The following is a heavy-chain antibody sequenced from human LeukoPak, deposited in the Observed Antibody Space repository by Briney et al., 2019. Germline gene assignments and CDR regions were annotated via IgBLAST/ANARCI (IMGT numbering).Heavy chain of an antibody. CDR1: GYTLTELS. D-gene: IGHD6-19*01. V-gene: IGHV1-24*01. CDR2: FDTEDGET. J-gene: IGHJ4*02. CDR3: ALGIAVAGTPLDY. Sequence: ASVKVSCKVSGYTLTELSMHWVRQAPGKGLEWMGGFDTEDGETMYAQKFQGRVTMTEDTSTDTAYMELSSLRSEDTAVYYCALGIAVAGTPLDYWGQGTLVTVSS.